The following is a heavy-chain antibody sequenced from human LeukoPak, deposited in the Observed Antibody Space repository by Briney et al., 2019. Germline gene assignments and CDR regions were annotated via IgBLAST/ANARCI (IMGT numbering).Heavy chain of an antibody. CDR3: ARLPTGYPNWFDL. Sequence: PSETLSLTCTVSAGSIRSGSWSWGWVRQSPGEGLQWIGTFHFSGNTYYNLSLQGRLTISVDTPKNQLSLQLNSVTAADTAIYFCARLPTGYPNWFDLWGQGILVTVSS. CDR1: AGSIRSGSWS. CDR2: FHFSGNT. D-gene: IGHD3-9*01. V-gene: IGHV4-39*01. J-gene: IGHJ5*02.